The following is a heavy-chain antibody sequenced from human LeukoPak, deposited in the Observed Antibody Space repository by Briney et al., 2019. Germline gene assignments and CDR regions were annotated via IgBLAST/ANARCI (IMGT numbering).Heavy chain of an antibody. CDR1: GYTFTSYD. V-gene: IGHV1-8*01. CDR3: ARGSSKGSTSCYVSDY. CDR2: MNPNSGNT. Sequence: ASVKVSCKASGYTFTSYDINWVRQATGQGLEWMGWMNPNSGNTGYAQKFQGRVTMTRNTSISTAYMELSSLRSEDTAVYYCARGSSKGSTSCYVSDYWGQGTLVTVSS. J-gene: IGHJ4*02. D-gene: IGHD2-2*01.